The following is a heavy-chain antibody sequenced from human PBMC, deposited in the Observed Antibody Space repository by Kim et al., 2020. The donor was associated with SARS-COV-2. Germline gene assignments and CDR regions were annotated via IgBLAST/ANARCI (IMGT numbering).Heavy chain of an antibody. V-gene: IGHV3-23*01. CDR2: ST. D-gene: IGHD3-3*01. Sequence: STYYADCVKGRVTISRDNSKNTLYLQMSSLRAEDTPVYYCAKGLRFLFDPWGQGTLVTVSS. J-gene: IGHJ5*02. CDR3: AKGLRFLFDP.